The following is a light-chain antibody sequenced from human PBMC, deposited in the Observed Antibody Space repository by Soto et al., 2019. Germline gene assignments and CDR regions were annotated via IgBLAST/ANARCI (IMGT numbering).Light chain of an antibody. CDR1: QSVGGD. J-gene: IGKJ5*01. V-gene: IGKV3-11*01. Sequence: VMSQSPATLSVSPGERATLSCRASQSVGGDLAWYQQKPGQAPRLLIYGASSRATGIPARLSGSGSGTDFTLTVSSLEPEDFAVYYCQQRSNWPPITFGQGTRLEIK. CDR2: GAS. CDR3: QQRSNWPPIT.